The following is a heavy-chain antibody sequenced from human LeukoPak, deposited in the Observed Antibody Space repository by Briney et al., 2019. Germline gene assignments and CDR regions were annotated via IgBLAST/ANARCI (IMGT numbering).Heavy chain of an antibody. V-gene: IGHV3-23*01. CDR1: GFTFDTHA. CDR2: INGNGAST. CDR3: AKDQGYSYYYLDY. D-gene: IGHD5-18*01. Sequence: GGSLRLSCAASGFTFDTHAMSWVRQAPGKGLEWVSGINGNGASTYYSDSVKGRFTISGDNSKNTLYLQMSTLRAEDTAVYYCAKDQGYSYYYLDYWGQGTLVTVSS. J-gene: IGHJ4*02.